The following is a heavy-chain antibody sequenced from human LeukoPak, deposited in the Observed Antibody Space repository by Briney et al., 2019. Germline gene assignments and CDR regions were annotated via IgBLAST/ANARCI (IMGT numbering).Heavy chain of an antibody. V-gene: IGHV3-48*04. CDR3: TSSSPNYGSGSYYNY. CDR1: GFTFSSYS. Sequence: GGSLRLSYAASGFTFSSYSMNWVRQAPGKGLEWVSYISSSSSTIYYADSVKGRFTISRDNAKNSLYLQMNSLRVEDTAMYYCTSSSPNYGSGSYYNYWGQGTLVTVSP. CDR2: ISSSSSTI. D-gene: IGHD3-10*01. J-gene: IGHJ4*02.